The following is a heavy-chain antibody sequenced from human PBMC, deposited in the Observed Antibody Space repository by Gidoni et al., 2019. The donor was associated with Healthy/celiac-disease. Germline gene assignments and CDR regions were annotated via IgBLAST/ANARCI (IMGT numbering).Heavy chain of an antibody. D-gene: IGHD3-9*01. V-gene: IGHV1-18*01. J-gene: IGHJ4*02. CDR1: GYTFTSYG. CDR2: ISAYNGNT. Sequence: QVQLVQSGADVTKPGASVKVSCKDSGYTFTSYGISWVRQAPGQGLEWMGWISAYNGNTNYAQKLQGRVTMTTDTSTSPAYMELRSLRYDDTAVYYCARDQNDILTGYWDYWGQGTLVTVSS. CDR3: ARDQNDILTGYWDY.